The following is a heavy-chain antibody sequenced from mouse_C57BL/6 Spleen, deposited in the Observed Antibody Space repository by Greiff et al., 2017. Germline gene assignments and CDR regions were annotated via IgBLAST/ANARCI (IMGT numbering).Heavy chain of an antibody. V-gene: IGHV5-12*01. Sequence: EVKLVESGGGLVQPGGSLKLSCAASGFTFSDYYMYWVRQTPEKRLEWVAYISNGGGSTYYPDTVKGRFTISRDNAKNTLYLQMSRLKSEDTAMYYCARPRIYDGSFDYWGQGTTLTVSS. CDR3: ARPRIYDGSFDY. CDR1: GFTFSDYY. CDR2: ISNGGGST. J-gene: IGHJ2*01. D-gene: IGHD2-3*01.